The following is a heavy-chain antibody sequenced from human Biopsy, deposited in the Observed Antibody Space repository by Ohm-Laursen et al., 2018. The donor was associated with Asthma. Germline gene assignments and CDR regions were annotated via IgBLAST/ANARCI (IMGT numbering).Heavy chain of an antibody. V-gene: IGHV1-18*01. CDR1: GYTFNSAG. CDR2: TSVYNGNT. J-gene: IGHJ6*02. D-gene: IGHD3-10*01. Sequence: ASVKVSCKTSGYTFNSAGITWGRQAPGQGREGMGWTSVYNGNTKVAQKLQDRVTMITDTSTSTAYMELRSLRSDDTAVYFCARAVDYSHYYGIDVWGQGTTVTVS. CDR3: ARAVDYSHYYGIDV.